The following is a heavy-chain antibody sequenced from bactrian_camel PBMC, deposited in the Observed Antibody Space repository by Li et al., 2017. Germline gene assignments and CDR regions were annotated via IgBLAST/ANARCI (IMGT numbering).Heavy chain of an antibody. CDR3: TTPTRP. V-gene: IGHV3S40*01. CDR2: IHTGGGNI. CDR1: GFAFTGAY. Sequence: DVQLVESGGGLVEPGGSLTLSCAASGFAFTGAYMTWVRQAPGKGLEWVSSIHTGGGNIYYSDSVRGRFTVSRDNAKNTAYLQMNSLQSEDTAVYYCTTPTRPSGAGGPRSPSP. J-gene: IGHJ4*01.